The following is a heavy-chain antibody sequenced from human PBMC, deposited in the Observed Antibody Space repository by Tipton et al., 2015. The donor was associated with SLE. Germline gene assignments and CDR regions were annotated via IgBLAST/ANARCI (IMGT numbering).Heavy chain of an antibody. CDR1: GGSFSGYY. CDR2: INHSGST. CDR3: ANADTAAGTEYFDY. J-gene: IGHJ4*02. Sequence: TLSLTCAVYGGSFSGYYWSWIRQPPGKGLEWIGEINHSGSTNYNPSLKSRVTISVDTSKNQFSPKLSSVTAADTAVYYCANADTAAGTEYFDYWGQGTLVTVSS. D-gene: IGHD6-13*01. V-gene: IGHV4-34*01.